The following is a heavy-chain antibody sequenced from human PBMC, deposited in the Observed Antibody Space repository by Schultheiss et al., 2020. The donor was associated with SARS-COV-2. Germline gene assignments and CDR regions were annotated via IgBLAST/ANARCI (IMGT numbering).Heavy chain of an antibody. V-gene: IGHV3-30-3*01. CDR3: ARDNGDLRYYYYGMDV. J-gene: IGHJ6*02. CDR2: ISYDGSNK. CDR1: GFTFSSYA. D-gene: IGHD4-17*01. Sequence: GESLKISCAASGFTFSSYAMHWVRQAPGKGLEWVAVISYDGSNKYYADSVKGRFTISRDNSKNTLYLQMNSLRAEDTAVYYCARDNGDLRYYYYGMDVWGQGTTVTVSS.